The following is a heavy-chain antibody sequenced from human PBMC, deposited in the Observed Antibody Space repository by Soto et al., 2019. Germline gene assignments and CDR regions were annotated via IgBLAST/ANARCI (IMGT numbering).Heavy chain of an antibody. CDR1: GYSFTSYW. Sequence: EVQLVQSGAEVKKPGESLKISCKGSGYSFTSYWIGWVRQMPGKGLEWMGIIYPGDSDTRYSPSFQGQVTISADKSISTAYLQSSSLKASDTAMYYCARSAAGPTGTSYYYYGMDVWGQGTTVTVSS. J-gene: IGHJ6*02. CDR2: IYPGDSDT. CDR3: ARSAAGPTGTSYYYYGMDV. D-gene: IGHD1-1*01. V-gene: IGHV5-51*03.